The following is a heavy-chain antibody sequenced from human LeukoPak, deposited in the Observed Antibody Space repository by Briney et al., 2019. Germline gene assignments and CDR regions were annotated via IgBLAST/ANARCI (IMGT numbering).Heavy chain of an antibody. D-gene: IGHD2-15*01. Sequence: GGSLRFSCAASGFTFSSYAMSWVRQAPGKGLEWVSAISGSGGSTYYADSVKGRFTISRDNSKNTLYLQMNSLRAEDTAVYYCAKAELVGAAGAVGYWGQGTLVTVSS. V-gene: IGHV3-23*01. J-gene: IGHJ4*02. CDR3: AKAELVGAAGAVGY. CDR1: GFTFSSYA. CDR2: ISGSGGST.